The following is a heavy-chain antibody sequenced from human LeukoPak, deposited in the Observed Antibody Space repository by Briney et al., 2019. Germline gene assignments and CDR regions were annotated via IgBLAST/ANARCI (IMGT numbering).Heavy chain of an antibody. CDR2: INTNTGNP. V-gene: IGHV7-4-1*01. J-gene: IGHJ4*02. D-gene: IGHD3-10*01. CDR3: ARGQPLLWFGEDHDY. Sequence: ASVKVSCKAPGYTFTSYAMNWVRQAPGQGLEWMGWINTNTGNPTYAQGFTGRFVFSLDTSVSTAYLQICSLKAEDTAVYYCARGQPLLWFGEDHDYWGQGTLVTVSS. CDR1: GYTFTSYA.